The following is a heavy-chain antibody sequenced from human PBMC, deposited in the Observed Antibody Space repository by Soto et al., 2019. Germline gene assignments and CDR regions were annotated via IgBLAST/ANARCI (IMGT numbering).Heavy chain of an antibody. D-gene: IGHD2-15*01. J-gene: IGHJ6*03. CDR1: GGSISSYY. CDR3: ARSPRSLVVAATYYYYYMDV. CDR2: IYYSGST. V-gene: IGHV4-59*08. Sequence: SETLSLTCTVSGGSISSYYWSWIRQPPGKGLEWIGYIYYSGSTNYNPSLKSRVTISVDTSKNQFSLKLSSVTAADTAVYYCARSPRSLVVAATYYYYYMDVWGKGTTVTVSS.